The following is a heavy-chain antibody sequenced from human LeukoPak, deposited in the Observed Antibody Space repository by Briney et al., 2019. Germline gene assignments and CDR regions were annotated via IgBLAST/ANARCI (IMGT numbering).Heavy chain of an antibody. CDR1: GYTFTGYY. V-gene: IGHV1-2*06. D-gene: IGHD4-11*01. CDR3: TRPHTVLYNWFDP. Sequence: ASVKVSCKASGYTFTGYYMHWVRQAPGQGLEWMGRINPNSGGTNYAQKFQGRVTMPRDTSISTAYMELSRLRSDDTAVYYCTRPHTVLYNWFDPWRERAQATVSS. CDR2: INPNSGGT. J-gene: IGHJ5*02.